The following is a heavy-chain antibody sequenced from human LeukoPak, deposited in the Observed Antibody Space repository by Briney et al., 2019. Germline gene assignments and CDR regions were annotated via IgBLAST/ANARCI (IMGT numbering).Heavy chain of an antibody. V-gene: IGHV1-2*02. CDR2: INPNSGGT. D-gene: IGHD6-19*01. J-gene: IGHJ5*02. CDR1: GYTFTAYY. CDR3: ARSRIAVANNWFDP. Sequence: ASVKVSCKASGYTFTAYYFHWVRQSPGQGLQWMGWINPNSGGTIYAQKFQGRVTMTRDTSISTAYMELSRLRSGDTAVYFCARSRIAVANNWFDPWGQGTLVTVSS.